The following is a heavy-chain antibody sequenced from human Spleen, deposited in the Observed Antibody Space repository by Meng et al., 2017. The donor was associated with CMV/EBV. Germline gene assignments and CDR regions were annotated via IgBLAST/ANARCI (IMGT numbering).Heavy chain of an antibody. CDR1: AFTFSSYS. J-gene: IGHJ4*02. V-gene: IGHV3-21*01. CDR2: ISSRSSYI. Sequence: GESLKISCAASAFTFSSYSMTWVRQAPGKGLEWVSSISSRSSYIYYANSVKGRFTISRDNAKNTLYLQLNSLRAEDTAVYYCARDYVLSGSYFDGDYWGQGTLVTVSS. CDR3: ARDYVLSGSYFDGDY. D-gene: IGHD1-26*01.